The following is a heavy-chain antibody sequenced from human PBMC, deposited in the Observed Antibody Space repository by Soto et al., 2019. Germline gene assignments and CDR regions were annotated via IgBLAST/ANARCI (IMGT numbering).Heavy chain of an antibody. J-gene: IGHJ6*02. D-gene: IGHD6-13*01. V-gene: IGHV4-39*01. CDR2: IYYSGST. CDR1: RSSLSPCSYY. Sequence: PAETLTITCTTSRSSLSPCSYYWGWIRQPPGKGLEWIGSIYYSGSTYYNPSLKSRVTISVHTYKNQFSLKLSSVTAADTDVYYCAWHQLVQDSFDVMDFCAQRTTVTGS. CDR3: AWHQLVQDSFDVMDF.